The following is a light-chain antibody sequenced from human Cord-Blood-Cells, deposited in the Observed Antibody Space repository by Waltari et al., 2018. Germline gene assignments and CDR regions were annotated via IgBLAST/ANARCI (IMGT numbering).Light chain of an antibody. CDR3: QQYGSSPRT. J-gene: IGKJ1*01. V-gene: IGKV3-20*01. Sequence: EIVLTPSPGTLSLSPGARATCPCRAGQSVSSSYLAWYQQKPGQAPRLLIYGASSRATGIPDRFSGSGSGTDFTLTISRLEPEDFAVYYCQQYGSSPRTFGQGTKVEIK. CDR2: GAS. CDR1: QSVSSSY.